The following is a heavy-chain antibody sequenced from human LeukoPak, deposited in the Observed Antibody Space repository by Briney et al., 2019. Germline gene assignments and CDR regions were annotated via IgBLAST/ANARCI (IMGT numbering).Heavy chain of an antibody. CDR2: ISSSSSYI. CDR1: GFTFSSYS. CDR3: ARVVGGTGGYFDY. D-gene: IGHD2-2*01. Sequence: PGGSLRLSCAASGFTFSSYSMNWVRQAPGKGLEWVSSISSSSSYIYYADSVKGRFTISRDNAKNSLYLQMNSLRAEDTAVYYCARVVGGTGGYFDYWGQETLVTVSS. V-gene: IGHV3-21*01. J-gene: IGHJ4*02.